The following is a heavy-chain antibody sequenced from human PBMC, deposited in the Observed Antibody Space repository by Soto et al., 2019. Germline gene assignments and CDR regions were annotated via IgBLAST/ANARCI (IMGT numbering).Heavy chain of an antibody. J-gene: IGHJ3*02. D-gene: IGHD1-7*01. Sequence: QVQLVQSGAEVKKSGASVKVSCKASGYTFTSYAMHWVRQAPGQRLEWMGWINAGNGNTKYSQKFQGRVTITRDTSASTAYMELSSLRSEDTAVYYCARDRPYNWNYGHAFDIWGQGTMVTVSS. CDR3: ARDRPYNWNYGHAFDI. CDR2: INAGNGNT. CDR1: GYTFTSYA. V-gene: IGHV1-3*01.